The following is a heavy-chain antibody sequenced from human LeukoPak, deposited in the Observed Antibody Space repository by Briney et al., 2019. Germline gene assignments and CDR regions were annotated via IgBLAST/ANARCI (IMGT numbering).Heavy chain of an antibody. Sequence: PSETLSLTCAVSGGSISSYYWSWIRQPPGKGLEWIGYIYYTGSTNYNPSLKSRITISVDTSKNQFSLRLSSVTAADTVVYYCARHKWDSSLDYWGQGALVTVSS. J-gene: IGHJ4*02. D-gene: IGHD3-22*01. CDR2: IYYTGST. CDR1: GGSISSYY. CDR3: ARHKWDSSLDY. V-gene: IGHV4-59*08.